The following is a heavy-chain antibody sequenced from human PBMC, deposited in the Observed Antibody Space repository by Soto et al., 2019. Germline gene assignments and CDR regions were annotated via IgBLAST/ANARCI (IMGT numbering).Heavy chain of an antibody. J-gene: IGHJ1*01. V-gene: IGHV1-3*01. CDR1: GYTFTSYA. CDR2: INAGNGNT. CDR3: ARVPHPAEYFQH. Sequence: GASVKVSCKASGYTFTSYAMHWVRQAPGQRLEWMGWINAGNGNTKYSQKFQGRVTMTTDTSTSTAYMELRSLRSDDTAVYYCARVPHPAEYFQHWGQGTLVTVSS.